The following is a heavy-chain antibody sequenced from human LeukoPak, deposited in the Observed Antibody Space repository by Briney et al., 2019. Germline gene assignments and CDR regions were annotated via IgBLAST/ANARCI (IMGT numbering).Heavy chain of an antibody. J-gene: IGHJ1*01. CDR1: GFTFSSYG. V-gene: IGHV3-23*01. CDR3: AKDIHGSGSYSRPEYFQH. CDR2: ISGSGGST. D-gene: IGHD3-10*01. Sequence: QAGGSLRLSCAASGFTFSSYGMSWVRQAPGKGLEWVSAISGSGGSTYYADSVKGRFTISRDNSKNTLYLQMNSLRAEDTAVYYCAKDIHGSGSYSRPEYFQHWGQGTLVTVSS.